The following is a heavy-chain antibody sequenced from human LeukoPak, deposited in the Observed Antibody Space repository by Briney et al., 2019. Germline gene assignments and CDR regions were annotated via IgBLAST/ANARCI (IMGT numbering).Heavy chain of an antibody. V-gene: IGHV4-59*08. D-gene: IGHD6-13*01. CDR1: GGSTSSYY. Sequence: SETLSLPCTVSGGSTSSYYRSWIRQPPGKGLEWIGYIYYSGSTNYNPSLKSRVTKSVDTSKNQFSLKLSSVTAADTAVYYCARYSSSWYSTNYYYYYGMDVWGQGTTVTVSS. CDR3: ARYSSSWYSTNYYYYYGMDV. J-gene: IGHJ6*02. CDR2: IYYSGST.